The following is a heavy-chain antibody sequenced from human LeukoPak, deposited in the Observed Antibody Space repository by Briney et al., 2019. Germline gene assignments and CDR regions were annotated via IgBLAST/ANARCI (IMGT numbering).Heavy chain of an antibody. CDR2: INRNGGST. CDR3: ARGFRNGPFDC. J-gene: IGHJ4*02. V-gene: IGHV3-20*04. Sequence: GGSLRLSCEASGFTFDDYGMSWVRQPPGKGLEWVSGINRNGGSTDYADSVKGRFTISRDNAKNSHFLQMNSLRVEDTALYYCARGFRNGPFDCWGQGALVTVSS. CDR1: GFTFDDYG. D-gene: IGHD2-8*01.